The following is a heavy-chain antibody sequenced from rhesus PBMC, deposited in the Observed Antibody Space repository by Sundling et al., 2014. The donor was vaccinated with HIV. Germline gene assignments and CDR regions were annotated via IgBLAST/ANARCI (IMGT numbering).Heavy chain of an antibody. CDR1: GGSFSDYY. CDR3: ARHRGYCSSGTCYVLDFEF. V-gene: IGHV4-99*01. D-gene: IGHD2-2*01. J-gene: IGHJ1*01. Sequence: QVQLQESGPGLVKPSETLSLTCAVSGGSFSDYYWGWIRQPPGKGLEYIGDIRGSRGTTNYNPSLRSRVTISEDTSKSQFSLRLTSVIATDTALYYCARHRGYCSSGTCYVLDFEFWGQGVLVAVSS. CDR2: IRGSRGTT.